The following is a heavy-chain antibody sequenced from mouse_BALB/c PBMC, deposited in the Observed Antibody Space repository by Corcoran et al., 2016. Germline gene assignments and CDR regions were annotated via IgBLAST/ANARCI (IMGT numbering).Heavy chain of an antibody. J-gene: IGHJ3*01. Sequence: QIQLVQSGPELKKPGETVKISCKASGYTFTNYGMNWVKQAPGKGLKWMGWINTYTGEPTYADDFKGRFAFSLETSASTAYLQINNLKNEDTATYFCAREGGTFAYWGQGTLVTVSA. CDR1: GYTFTNYG. V-gene: IGHV9-3-1*01. CDR2: INTYTGEP. CDR3: AREGGTFAY. D-gene: IGHD2-14*01.